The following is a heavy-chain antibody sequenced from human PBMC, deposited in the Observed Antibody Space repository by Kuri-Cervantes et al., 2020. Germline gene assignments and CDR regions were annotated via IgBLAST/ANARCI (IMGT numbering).Heavy chain of an antibody. V-gene: IGHV3-23*01. CDR1: GFTFTNFA. D-gene: IGHD4/OR15-4a*01. CDR3: AKDQVLHWFDP. CDR2: INSGGNT. J-gene: IGHJ5*02. Sequence: GGSLRLSCAASGFTFTNFAMTWVRQAPGKGLEWVSTINSGGNTYYADSVKGRFTISRDNSKNTMCLQMNSLGADDTAVYYCAKDQVLHWFDPWGQGTLVTVSS.